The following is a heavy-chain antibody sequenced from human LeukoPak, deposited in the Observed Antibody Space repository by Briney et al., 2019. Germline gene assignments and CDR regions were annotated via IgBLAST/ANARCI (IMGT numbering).Heavy chain of an antibody. V-gene: IGHV3-23*01. CDR2: ISGSGGST. CDR3: ARAGDSGYEFDY. J-gene: IGHJ4*02. D-gene: IGHD5-12*01. Sequence: TGGSLRLSCAASGFTFSSYAMSWVRQAPGKGLEWVSAISGSGGSTYYADSVKGRFTISRDNAKNSLYLQMNSLRAEDTAVYYCARAGDSGYEFDYWGQGTLVTVSS. CDR1: GFTFSSYA.